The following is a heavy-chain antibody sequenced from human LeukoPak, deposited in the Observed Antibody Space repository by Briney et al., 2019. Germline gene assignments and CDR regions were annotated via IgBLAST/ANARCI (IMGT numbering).Heavy chain of an antibody. CDR1: GFTFSSYS. Sequence: GGSLRLSCAASGFTFSSYSMNWVRQAPGKGLEWVSSISSSSSYIYYADSVKGRFTISRDNAKNSLYLQMNSLRAEDTAVYYCARDAPTGVVVGAKGMYYFDYWGQGTLVTVSS. CDR2: ISSSSSYI. V-gene: IGHV3-21*01. D-gene: IGHD1-26*01. CDR3: ARDAPTGVVVGAKGMYYFDY. J-gene: IGHJ4*02.